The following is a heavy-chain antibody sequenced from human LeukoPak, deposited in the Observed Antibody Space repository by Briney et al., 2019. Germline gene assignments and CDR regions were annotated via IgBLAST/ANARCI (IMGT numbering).Heavy chain of an antibody. D-gene: IGHD3-22*01. Sequence: SVKVSCKASGGTFSSYAISWVRQAPGQGLEWMGGIIPIFGTANYAQKFQGRVTITADESTSTAYMELRSLRSDDTAVYYCARDLPDLTYYYDSSGLDYWGQGTLVTVSS. J-gene: IGHJ4*02. V-gene: IGHV1-69*13. CDR2: IIPIFGTA. CDR1: GGTFSSYA. CDR3: ARDLPDLTYYYDSSGLDY.